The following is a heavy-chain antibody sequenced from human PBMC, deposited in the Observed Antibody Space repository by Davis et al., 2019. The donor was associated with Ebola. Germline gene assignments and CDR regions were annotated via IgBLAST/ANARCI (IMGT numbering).Heavy chain of an antibody. J-gene: IGHJ3*01. D-gene: IGHD1-20*01. CDR1: GYEFTSHW. CDR3: ASLRRTITGMDDGFDV. V-gene: IGHV5-51*01. Sequence: KVSCKGSGYEFTSHWIAWVRLTPGKGLEWMGIIFPRDSDTRYSPSFQGQVTISVDKFINAAYLQWDSLKASDTAMYYCASLRRTITGMDDGFDVWGQGTMVTVSS. CDR2: IFPRDSDT.